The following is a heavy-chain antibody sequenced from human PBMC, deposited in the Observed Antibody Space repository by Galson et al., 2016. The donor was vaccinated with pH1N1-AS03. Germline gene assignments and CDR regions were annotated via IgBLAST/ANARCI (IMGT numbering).Heavy chain of an antibody. CDR2: IDQGGSVQ. Sequence: SLRLSCAVSGFTFSDYWMTWVRQALGKGLEWLANIDQGGSVQRYVDSVKGRFTISRDNAKNSLFLQMNSLRAEDTAVYYCARSTSGRLCDDWGQGTLVTVSS. V-gene: IGHV3-7*03. D-gene: IGHD3-10*01. J-gene: IGHJ4*02. CDR3: ARSTSGRLCDD. CDR1: GFTFSDYW.